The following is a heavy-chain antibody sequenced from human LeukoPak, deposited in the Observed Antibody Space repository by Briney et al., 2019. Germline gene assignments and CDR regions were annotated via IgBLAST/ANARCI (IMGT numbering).Heavy chain of an antibody. D-gene: IGHD3-10*01. CDR2: INPNSGGT. V-gene: IGHV1-2*02. CDR3: ARSYYYGSGSYTPNWFDP. CDR1: GYTFTGYY. J-gene: IGHJ5*02. Sequence: GASVKVSCKASGYTFTGYYMHWVRQAPGQGLEWMGWINPNSGGTNYAQKFQGRVTMTRDTPISTAYMELSRLRSDDTAVYYCARSYYYGSGSYTPNWFDPWGQGTLVTVSS.